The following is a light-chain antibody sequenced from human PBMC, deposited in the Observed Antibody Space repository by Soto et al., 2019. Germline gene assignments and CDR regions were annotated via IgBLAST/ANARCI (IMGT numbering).Light chain of an antibody. CDR2: AAS. CDR1: QGIGNT. Sequence: EIVITQSPATLSVSPGEGATLSCRASQGIGNTLAWYQQKPGQTPRLLIYAASIRATGVPARFSGSGSGTDFTLTINSLQSEDFAVYYWQHYVDWPLTFGGGTKVESK. V-gene: IGKV3-15*01. J-gene: IGKJ4*01. CDR3: QHYVDWPLT.